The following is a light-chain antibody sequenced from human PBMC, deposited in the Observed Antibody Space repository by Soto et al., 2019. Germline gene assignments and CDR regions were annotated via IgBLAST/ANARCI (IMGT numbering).Light chain of an antibody. CDR3: QQRSSWPPT. J-gene: IGKJ5*01. CDR2: DAS. V-gene: IGKV3-11*01. Sequence: EIVLTQSPGTLSLSTGESATLXXRASQSVSSYLAWYQQRPGQPPRVXIYDASNRATGVPARFSGSGAGTDFTLTISSLEPEDFAVYYCQQRSSWPPTFGQGTRLEIK. CDR1: QSVSSY.